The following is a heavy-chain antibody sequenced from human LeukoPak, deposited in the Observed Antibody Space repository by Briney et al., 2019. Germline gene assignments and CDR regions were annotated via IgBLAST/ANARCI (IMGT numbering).Heavy chain of an antibody. CDR3: ARGYSSGWYGYYYYMDV. V-gene: IGHV3-30*04. D-gene: IGHD6-19*01. CDR1: GFTFSSYA. J-gene: IGHJ6*03. Sequence: PGGSLRLSCAASGFTFSSYAMHWVRQAPGKGLEWVAVISYDGSNKYYADSVKGRFTISRDNSKNTLYLQMNSLRAEDTAVYYCARGYSSGWYGYYYYMDVWGKGTTVTVSS. CDR2: ISYDGSNK.